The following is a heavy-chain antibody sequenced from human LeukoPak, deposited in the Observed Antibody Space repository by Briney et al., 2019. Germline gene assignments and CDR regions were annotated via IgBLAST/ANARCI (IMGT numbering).Heavy chain of an antibody. D-gene: IGHD3-10*01. Sequence: ASVKVSCKASGYTFTSYGISLVRQAPGQGLEGMGWISAYNGNTNYAQKLQGRVTMTTDTSTSTAYMELRSLRSDDTGVYYCARFNIGYGSGSYFDYWGQGTLVTVSS. J-gene: IGHJ4*02. CDR1: GYTFTSYG. CDR2: ISAYNGNT. CDR3: ARFNIGYGSGSYFDY. V-gene: IGHV1-18*01.